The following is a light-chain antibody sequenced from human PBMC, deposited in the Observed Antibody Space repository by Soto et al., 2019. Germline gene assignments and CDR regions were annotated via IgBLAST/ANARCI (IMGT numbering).Light chain of an antibody. J-gene: IGLJ2*01. CDR2: EVT. CDR1: SSDVGGYNY. V-gene: IGLV2-14*01. Sequence: QSALTQPASVSGSLGQSITISCTGTSSDVGGYNYVSWYQQHPGKDPKVVIFEVTKRPSGVSSRFSGSKSGNTASLTVSGLQXXXEGDYYCSSYTSSRTVLFGGGTKLTVL. CDR3: SSYTSSRTVL.